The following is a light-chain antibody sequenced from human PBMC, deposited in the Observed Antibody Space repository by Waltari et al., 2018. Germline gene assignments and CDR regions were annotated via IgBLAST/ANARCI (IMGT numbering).Light chain of an antibody. CDR2: QDA. V-gene: IGLV3-1*01. J-gene: IGLJ1*01. CDR1: ELGDKY. CDR3: QAWDSSAAGV. Sequence: SYELTQPPSVSVSPGQTATITCSGDELGDKYVCWYQHKPGQSPVLVIYQDARRPSGIPERFSGSNSGNTATLTISGTQAIDEADYYCQAWDSSAAGVFGPGTKVTV.